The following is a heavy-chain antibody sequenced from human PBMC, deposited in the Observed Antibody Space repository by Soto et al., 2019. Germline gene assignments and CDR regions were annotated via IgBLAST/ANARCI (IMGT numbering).Heavy chain of an antibody. J-gene: IGHJ4*02. CDR2: ISGSGGST. Sequence: GGSLRLSCAASGFTFSSYAMSWVRQAPGKGLEWVSAISGSGGSTHYADSVKGRFTISRDNSKNTLYLQMNSLRAEDTAVYYCAKDRIAVAGPFVLFDYWGQGTLVTVPQ. CDR1: GFTFSSYA. D-gene: IGHD6-19*01. V-gene: IGHV3-23*01. CDR3: AKDRIAVAGPFVLFDY.